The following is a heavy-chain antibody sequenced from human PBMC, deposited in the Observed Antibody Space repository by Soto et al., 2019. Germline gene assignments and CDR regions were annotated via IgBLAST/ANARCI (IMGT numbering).Heavy chain of an antibody. J-gene: IGHJ6*02. V-gene: IGHV2-26*01. CDR3: GWMSVGSNQFYYAIDV. Sequence: ATLVNPTHSPTLTCTVTGFSLTTCKMGVSWIRQPPGKALEWLAHIFLDNEIFYSTFLQGRLTIFKDTSPSQVDPSMTTGDPVDTATYSCGWMSVGSNQFYYAIDVWDQETTDAASS. D-gene: IGHD5-12*01. CDR2: IFLDNEI. CDR1: GFSLTTCKMG.